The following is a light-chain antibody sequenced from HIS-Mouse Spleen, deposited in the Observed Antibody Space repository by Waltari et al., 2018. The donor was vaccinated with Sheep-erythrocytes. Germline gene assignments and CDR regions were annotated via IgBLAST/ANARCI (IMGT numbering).Light chain of an antibody. CDR2: DVS. V-gene: IGLV2-11*01. Sequence: QSALTQPRSVSGSPGQSVTISCTGTSSDVGGYNYVSWYQQHPGKPPKLVIYDVSKRPSGVPDRFSGSKSGNTASLTISGLQAEDEADYYCCSYAGSYNHVFGTGTKVTVL. J-gene: IGLJ1*01. CDR3: CSYAGSYNHV. CDR1: SSDVGGYNY.